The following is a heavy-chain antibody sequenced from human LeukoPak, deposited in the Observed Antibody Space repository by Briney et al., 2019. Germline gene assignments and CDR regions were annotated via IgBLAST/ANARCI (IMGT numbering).Heavy chain of an antibody. V-gene: IGHV1-24*01. Sequence: VASVKVSCKVSGYTLTELSMHWVRQAPGKGLEWMGGFDPEDGETIYAQKFQGRVTMIEDTSTDTAYMELSSLRSEDTAVYYCATKPYYYGSGSYYNGYYFDYWGQGTLVTVSS. CDR2: FDPEDGET. CDR1: GYTLTELS. CDR3: ATKPYYYGSGSYYNGYYFDY. J-gene: IGHJ4*02. D-gene: IGHD3-10*01.